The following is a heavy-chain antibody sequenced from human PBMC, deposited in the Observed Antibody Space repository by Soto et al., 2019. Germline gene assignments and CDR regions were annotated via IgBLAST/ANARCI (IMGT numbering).Heavy chain of an antibody. J-gene: IGHJ4*02. D-gene: IGHD3-22*01. CDR3: ARSYYDSSGYNFPFDY. V-gene: IGHV3-48*02. CDR2: ISSSSI. Sequence: GGSLRLSCAASGFTFSYYSMNWVRQAPGKGLEWVSYISSSSIYYADSVKGRFTIFRDNGKNSLYLQMNSLRDEDTAVYYCARSYYDSSGYNFPFDYWGQGALVTVSS. CDR1: GFTFSYYS.